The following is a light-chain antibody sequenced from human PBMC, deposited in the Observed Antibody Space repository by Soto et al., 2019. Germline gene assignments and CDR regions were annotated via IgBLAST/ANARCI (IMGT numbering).Light chain of an antibody. CDR3: ETWDSNTRV. J-gene: IGLJ2*01. V-gene: IGLV4-60*02. CDR2: VEGSGSY. CDR1: SGHSGYI. Sequence: QAVVTQSSSASASLGSSVKLTCTLSSGHSGYIIAWHQQQPGKAPRYLMKVEGSGSYNKGSGVPDRFSGSSSGTDRYLTISNLQFEDEAAYYCETWDSNTRVFGGGTKLTVL.